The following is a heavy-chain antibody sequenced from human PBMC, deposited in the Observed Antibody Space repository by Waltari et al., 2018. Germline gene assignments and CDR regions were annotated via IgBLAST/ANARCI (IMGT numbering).Heavy chain of an antibody. CDR1: GGSISSSRYS. CDR3: ARRLFQTQCSSTSCYTANWFDP. D-gene: IGHD2-2*02. Sequence: QLQLQESGPGLVKPSETLSLTCTVSGGSISSSRYSWGWLRQPPGKGLEWIGSIYYSGSTYYNPSLKSRVTISVDTSKNQFSLKLSSVTAADTAVYYCARRLFQTQCSSTSCYTANWFDPWGQGTLVTVSS. CDR2: IYYSGST. J-gene: IGHJ5*02. V-gene: IGHV4-39*01.